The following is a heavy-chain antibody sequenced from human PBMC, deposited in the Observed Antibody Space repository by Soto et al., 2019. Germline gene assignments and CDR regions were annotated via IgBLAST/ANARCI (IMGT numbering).Heavy chain of an antibody. V-gene: IGHV6-1*01. CDR3: ARGRAADRGDWFDP. J-gene: IGHJ5*02. Sequence: SQTLSLTCAISGDSLSSNSAAWNWIRQSPSRGLEWLGRTYYRSKWYNDYALSVKSRITVTPDTSKNQFSLQLNSVTPEDAAVYYCARGRAADRGDWFDPWRQGTQVTVSS. D-gene: IGHD6-13*01. CDR2: TYYRSKWYN. CDR1: GDSLSSNSAA.